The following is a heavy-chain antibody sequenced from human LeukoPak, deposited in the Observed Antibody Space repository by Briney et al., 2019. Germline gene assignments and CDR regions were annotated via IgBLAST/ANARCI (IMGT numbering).Heavy chain of an antibody. Sequence: GGSLRLSCAASGFTVSSNYMSWVRQAPGKGLEWVSVIYSGGSTYYADSVKGRFTISRDNSKNTLHLQMNSLRAEDTAVYYCARVSSSSWYGGWFDPWGQGTLVTVSS. CDR1: GFTVSSNY. CDR2: IYSGGST. V-gene: IGHV3-53*01. J-gene: IGHJ5*02. CDR3: ARVSSSSWYGGWFDP. D-gene: IGHD6-13*01.